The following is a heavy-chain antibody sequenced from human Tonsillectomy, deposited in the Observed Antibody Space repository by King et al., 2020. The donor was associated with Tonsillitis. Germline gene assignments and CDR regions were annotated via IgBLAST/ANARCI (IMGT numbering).Heavy chain of an antibody. CDR3: ARQGDYGSGSYFPFDY. J-gene: IGHJ4*02. CDR2: IYYSGST. V-gene: IGHV4-59*08. CDR1: GGSISSYY. Sequence: VQLQESGPGLVKPPETLSLTCTVSGGSISSYYWSWIRQPPGKGLEWIGYIYYSGSTNYNPSLKSRVTISVDTSKNQFSLKLSSVTAADTAVYYCARQGDYGSGSYFPFDYWGQGTLVTVSS. D-gene: IGHD3-10*01.